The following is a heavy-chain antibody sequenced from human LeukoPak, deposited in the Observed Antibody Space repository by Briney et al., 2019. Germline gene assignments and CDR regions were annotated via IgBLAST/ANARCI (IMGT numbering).Heavy chain of an antibody. CDR2: IYYSGST. D-gene: IGHD4-17*01. V-gene: IGHV4-59*01. Sequence: TPSETLSLTCTVSGGSISSYYWSWIRQPPGKGLEWIGYIYYSGSTNYNPSLKSRVTISVDTSKNQFSLKLSSVTAADAAVYYCAIDYGDAFDYWGQGTLVTVSS. CDR1: GGSISSYY. CDR3: AIDYGDAFDY. J-gene: IGHJ4*02.